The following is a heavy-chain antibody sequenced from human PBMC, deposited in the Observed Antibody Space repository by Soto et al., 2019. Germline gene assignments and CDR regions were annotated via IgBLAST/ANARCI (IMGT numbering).Heavy chain of an antibody. CDR3: AVATMSLSLRGYYYGMDV. CDR1: GGTFSSYA. CDR2: IIPIFGTA. V-gene: IGHV1-69*01. D-gene: IGHD5-12*01. J-gene: IGHJ6*02. Sequence: QVQLVQSGAEVKKPGSSVKVSCKASGGTFSSYAISWVRQAPGQGLEWMGGIIPIFGTANYAQKFQGRVTITADESTSTAYMELSSLRSEDTAVYYCAVATMSLSLRGYYYGMDVWGQGTTVTVSS.